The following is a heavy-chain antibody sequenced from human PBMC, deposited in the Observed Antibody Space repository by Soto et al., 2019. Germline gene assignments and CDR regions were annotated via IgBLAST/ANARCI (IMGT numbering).Heavy chain of an antibody. J-gene: IGHJ4*02. CDR1: GYTFTRYV. CDR2: IDAGNGNT. CDR3: ARGEQLYMTAAGSFTLDY. V-gene: IGHV1-3*01. D-gene: IGHD6-13*01. Sequence: ASVKVSCKASGYTFTRYVMHWLRQAPGQRLEWMGWIDAGNGNTVYLQKFQGRVTITRDTSANTAYMELNSLRAEDTAVYYCARGEQLYMTAAGSFTLDYWGQGTLVTVSS.